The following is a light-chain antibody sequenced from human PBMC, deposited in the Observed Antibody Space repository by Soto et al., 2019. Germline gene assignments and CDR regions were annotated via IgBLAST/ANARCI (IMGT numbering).Light chain of an antibody. CDR3: SSYTSSSTSHV. CDR2: QVS. Sequence: QSALTQPASVSGSPGQSITISCTGTSSDVGGYNLVSWYQQHPGKAPKLMIYQVSNRPSGVSYRFSGSKSGNTASLTISGLQAEDEADYYCSSYTSSSTSHVFGTGTKVTVL. V-gene: IGLV2-14*01. CDR1: SSDVGGYNL. J-gene: IGLJ1*01.